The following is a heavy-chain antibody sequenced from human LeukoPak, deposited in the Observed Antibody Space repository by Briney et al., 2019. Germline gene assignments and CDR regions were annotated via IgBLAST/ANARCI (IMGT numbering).Heavy chain of an antibody. V-gene: IGHV4-34*01. CDR1: GVSFSGYY. CDR2: INHSGST. D-gene: IGHD3-3*02. Sequence: SETLSLTCAVYGVSFSGYYWSWIRQPPGKGLEWIGEINHSGSTNYNPSLKSRVTISVDTSKNQFSLKLSSVTAADTAVYYCARGGQRPHFQFDYWGQGTLVTVSS. CDR3: ARGGQRPHFQFDY. J-gene: IGHJ4*02.